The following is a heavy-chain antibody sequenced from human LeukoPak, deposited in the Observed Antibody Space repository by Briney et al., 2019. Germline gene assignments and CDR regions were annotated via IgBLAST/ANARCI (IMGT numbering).Heavy chain of an antibody. CDR1: GFTFSSYS. V-gene: IGHV3-21*01. D-gene: IGHD2-21*02. CDR3: ARGSPYCGAASYYWFYP. J-gene: IGHJ5*02. CDR2: ISSSSSYI. Sequence: PGGSLRLSCAASGFTFSSYSMNWVRQAPGKGLEWVSSISSSSSYIYYADSVKGRFTISRDNAKNSLYLQMNSLRADDTAVYYCARGSPYCGAASYYWFYPGGQRTLVTVSS.